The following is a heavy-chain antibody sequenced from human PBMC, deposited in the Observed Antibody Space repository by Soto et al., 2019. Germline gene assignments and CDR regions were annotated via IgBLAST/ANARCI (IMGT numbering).Heavy chain of an antibody. D-gene: IGHD5-18*01. V-gene: IGHV5-51*01. CDR3: ARGRYSYNDAFDI. Sequence: GESLKISCKGSGYSFTSHWIGWVRQRPGNGLEWMGVIYPGDSDTRYSPSFQGQVTISADKSIGTAFLQWSSLKASDTAIYYCARGRYSYNDAFDIWGQGTMVTVSS. CDR2: IYPGDSDT. CDR1: GYSFTSHW. J-gene: IGHJ3*02.